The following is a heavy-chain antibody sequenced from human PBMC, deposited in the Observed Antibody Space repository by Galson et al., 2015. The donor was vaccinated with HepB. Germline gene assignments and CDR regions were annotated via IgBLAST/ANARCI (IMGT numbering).Heavy chain of an antibody. D-gene: IGHD1-7*01. J-gene: IGHJ6*03. V-gene: IGHV1-8*01. Sequence: SVKVSCKASGYTFTTYNINWVRQATGQGLEWIGWINPNSGNTCYAQTFQGRVTMTRNTSINTAYMELSSLRSEDTAVYYCARGYPYNWNYLYYYYYSMDVWGKGTTVTVSS. CDR1: GYTFTTYN. CDR2: INPNSGNT. CDR3: ARGYPYNWNYLYYYYYSMDV.